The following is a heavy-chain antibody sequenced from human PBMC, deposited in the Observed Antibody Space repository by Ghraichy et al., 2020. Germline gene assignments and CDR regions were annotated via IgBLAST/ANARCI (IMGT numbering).Heavy chain of an antibody. CDR2: ISYDGSNK. J-gene: IGHJ6*02. CDR1: GFTFSSYG. V-gene: IGHV3-30*18. D-gene: IGHD5-12*01. Sequence: GGSLRLSCAASGFTFSSYGMHWVRQAPGKGLEWVAVISYDGSNKYYADSVKGRFTISRDNSKNTLYLQMKSLRAEDTAVYYCAKVGYSGYVSSYYYGMDVWVQGTTVTVSS. CDR3: AKVGYSGYVSSYYYGMDV.